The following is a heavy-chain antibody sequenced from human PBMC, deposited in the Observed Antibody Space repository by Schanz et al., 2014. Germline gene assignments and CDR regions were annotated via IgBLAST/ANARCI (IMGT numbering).Heavy chain of an antibody. D-gene: IGHD3-10*01. CDR2: MNESHSTI. J-gene: IGHJ5*02. CDR1: GFTFRGYA. Sequence: EVQLLESGGGLVQPGGSLRLSCAASGFTFRGYAMSWVRQAPGRGLEWVSAMNESHSTIYYADSVRGRFTISRDNAENTLFLQMNSLRAEDTAVYYCARPALWFGDNCFDPWGQGTLVTVSS. V-gene: IGHV3-23*01. CDR3: ARPALWFGDNCFDP.